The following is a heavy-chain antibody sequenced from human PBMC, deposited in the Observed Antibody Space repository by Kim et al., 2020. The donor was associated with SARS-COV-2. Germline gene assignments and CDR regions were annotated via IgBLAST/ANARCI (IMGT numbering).Heavy chain of an antibody. CDR1: GGSISSYY. D-gene: IGHD3-10*01. J-gene: IGHJ5*02. Sequence: SETLSLTCTVSGGSISSYYWSWIRQPPGKGLEWIGYIYYSGSTNYNPSLKSRVTISVDTSKNQFSLKLSSVTAADTAVYYCARVSPNRYDYYGSGWFDPWGQGTLVTVSS. V-gene: IGHV4-59*13. CDR2: IYYSGST. CDR3: ARVSPNRYDYYGSGWFDP.